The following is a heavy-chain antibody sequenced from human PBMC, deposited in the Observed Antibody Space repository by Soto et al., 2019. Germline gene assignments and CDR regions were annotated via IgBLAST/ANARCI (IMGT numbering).Heavy chain of an antibody. CDR3: ARADTAMDPPGS. J-gene: IGHJ5*02. Sequence: PSETLSLTCIVSGESISGTIYYWGWIRQPPGKGPEWIGSIYYSGSTYYNPSLKSRVTISVDTSKNHFSLKLTSVTAADTAVYYCARADTAMDPPGSWGQGILVTVSS. CDR2: IYYSGST. V-gene: IGHV4-39*02. CDR1: GESISGTIYY. D-gene: IGHD5-18*01.